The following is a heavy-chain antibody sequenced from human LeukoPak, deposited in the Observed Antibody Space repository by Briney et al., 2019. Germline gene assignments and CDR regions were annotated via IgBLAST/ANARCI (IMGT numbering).Heavy chain of an antibody. J-gene: IGHJ4*02. Sequence: GGSLRLSCAASGFTFSSYAMSWVRQDPGKGLEWVSSISGSGGSTYYADSVKGRFTISRDNSKNTLYLQMNSLRAEDTAVYYCAKDDGLLWFGELLNYFDYWGQGTLVTVSS. D-gene: IGHD3-10*01. CDR3: AKDDGLLWFGELLNYFDY. CDR2: ISGSGGST. V-gene: IGHV3-23*01. CDR1: GFTFSSYA.